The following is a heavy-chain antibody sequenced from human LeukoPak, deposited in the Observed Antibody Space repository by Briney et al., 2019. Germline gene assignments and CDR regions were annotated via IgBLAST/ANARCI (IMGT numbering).Heavy chain of an antibody. CDR2: ISYDGSNK. D-gene: IGHD3-3*01. CDR1: GFTFSSYA. V-gene: IGHV3-30-3*01. Sequence: GRSLRLSCAAYGFTFSSYAMHWVRQAPGKGLEWVAVISYDGSNKYYADSVKGRFTISRDNSKNTLYLQMNSLRAEDTAVYYCASPYYDFWSGYYSDYFDYWGQGTLVTVSS. J-gene: IGHJ4*02. CDR3: ASPYYDFWSGYYSDYFDY.